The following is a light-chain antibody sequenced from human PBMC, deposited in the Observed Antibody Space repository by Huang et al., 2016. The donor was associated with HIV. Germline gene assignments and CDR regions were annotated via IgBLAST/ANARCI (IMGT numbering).Light chain of an antibody. V-gene: IGKV3-20*01. CDR3: QYFGSSPLYT. Sequence: EIVLTQSPGTLSLSPGERATLSCRASQSISGTSLAWYQQRPGQAPRLLIFGASSRATGIPDRFSGRGSGTDFTLTISSLEPEDFALYYCQYFGSSPLYTFGQGTKLEIK. CDR2: GAS. CDR1: QSISGTS. J-gene: IGKJ2*01.